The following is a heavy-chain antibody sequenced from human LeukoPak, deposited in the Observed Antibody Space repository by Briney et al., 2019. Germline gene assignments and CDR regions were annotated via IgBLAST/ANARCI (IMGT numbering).Heavy chain of an antibody. Sequence: GGSLRLSCAASGFTFSRYWMTWVRQAPGKGLEWVSNIKHDGSEKYYVDSVKGRFTISRGNAKSSLYLQMNNLRAEDTALYYCRTLYDSRGYQSDYWGQGTLVTVSS. CDR2: IKHDGSEK. CDR1: GFTFSRYW. V-gene: IGHV3-7*01. J-gene: IGHJ4*02. CDR3: RTLYDSRGYQSDY. D-gene: IGHD3-22*01.